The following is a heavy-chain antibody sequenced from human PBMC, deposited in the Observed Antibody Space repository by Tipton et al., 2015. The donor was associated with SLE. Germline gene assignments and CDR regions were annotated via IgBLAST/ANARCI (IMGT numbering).Heavy chain of an antibody. CDR3: ARGVGEQLERY. J-gene: IGHJ4*02. CDR1: GGSISSYY. Sequence: TLSLTCTFSGGSISSYYWSWVRQPPGKGLVWVGYIYYRGCTNYKPSLKSRVTISVDTSKNQFSLKLSAVTAADTAVYYCARGVGEQLERYWGQGTLVTVSS. CDR2: IYYRGCT. V-gene: IGHV4-59*01. D-gene: IGHD6-6*01.